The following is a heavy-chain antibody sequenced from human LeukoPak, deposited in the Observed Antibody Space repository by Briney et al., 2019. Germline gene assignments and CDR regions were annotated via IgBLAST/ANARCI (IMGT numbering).Heavy chain of an antibody. CDR3: ARDGAPVRNSCYCDP. J-gene: IGHJ2*01. D-gene: IGHD4-23*01. CDR1: GGPISSHY. V-gene: IGHV4-59*11. CDR2: VHSSGSS. Sequence: SETLSLTCTVSGGPISSHYWTWIRQPPGEGPQWIGYVHSSGSSIFHPALRSRVTIALDTSRSQFHLSLKSVTAADTAIYYRARDGAPVRNSCYCDPWGRGTLVIVSS.